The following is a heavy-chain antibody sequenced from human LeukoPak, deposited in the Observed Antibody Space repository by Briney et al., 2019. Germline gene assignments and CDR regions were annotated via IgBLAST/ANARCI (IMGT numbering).Heavy chain of an antibody. D-gene: IGHD3-3*01. CDR2: ISAYNGNT. CDR1: YTFTXYG. CDR3: ARGWGNYDFWSGYYFSPSANYYYYYMDV. Sequence: YTFTXYGISWVRQAPGQGLEWMGWISAYNGNTNYAQKLQGRVTMTTDTSTSTAYMELRSLRSDDTAVYYCARGWGNYDFWSGYYFSPSANYYYYYMDVWGKGTTVTVSS. J-gene: IGHJ6*03. V-gene: IGHV1-18*01.